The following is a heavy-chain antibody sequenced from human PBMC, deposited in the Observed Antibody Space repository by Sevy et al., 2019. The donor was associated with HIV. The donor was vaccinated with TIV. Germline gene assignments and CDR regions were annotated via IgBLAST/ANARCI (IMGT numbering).Heavy chain of an antibody. J-gene: IGHJ5*02. CDR3: ARDLVRGVSPSNWFDP. CDR2: ISYDGSNK. V-gene: IGHV3-30-3*01. CDR1: GFTFSSYA. D-gene: IGHD3-10*01. Sequence: GGSLRLSCAASGFTFSSYAMHWVRQAPGKGLEWVAVISYDGSNKYYADSVKGRFTISRDNSKNTLYLQMNSLRAEDTAVYYCARDLVRGVSPSNWFDPWGQGTLVTVSS.